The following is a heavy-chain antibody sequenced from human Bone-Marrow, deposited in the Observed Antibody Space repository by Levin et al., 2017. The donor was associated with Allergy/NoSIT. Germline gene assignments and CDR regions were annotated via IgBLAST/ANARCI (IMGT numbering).Heavy chain of an antibody. V-gene: IGHV4-61*02. CDR3: ARGGEDDAFDI. CDR2: IYTSGST. J-gene: IGHJ3*02. CDR1: GGSISSGSYY. Sequence: SETLSLTCTVSGGSISSGSYYWSWIRQPAGKGLEWIGRIYTSGSTNYNPSLKSRDTISVDTSKNQFSLKLSSVTAADTAVYYCARGGEDDAFDIWGQGTMVTVSS. D-gene: IGHD3-16*01.